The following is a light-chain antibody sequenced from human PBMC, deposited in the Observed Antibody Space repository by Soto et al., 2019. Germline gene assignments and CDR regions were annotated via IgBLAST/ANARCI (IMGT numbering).Light chain of an antibody. Sequence: EIVLTQSPGTLSLSPGERATLSCRASQSVSSSYLAWYQQKPGQAPRLVIYGASSRATGIPDRFSGSGSGTDFTLTISRLEPEDFAVYYCQHYRSSPYTFGQGTKLEIK. CDR2: GAS. CDR1: QSVSSSY. J-gene: IGKJ2*01. CDR3: QHYRSSPYT. V-gene: IGKV3-20*01.